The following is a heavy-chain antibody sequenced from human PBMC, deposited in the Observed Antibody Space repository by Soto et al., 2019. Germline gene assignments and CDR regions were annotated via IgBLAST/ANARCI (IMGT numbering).Heavy chain of an antibody. J-gene: IGHJ6*02. CDR3: ARGGIDIVGANSDYYYYGMDV. D-gene: IGHD1-26*01. V-gene: IGHV4-59*01. CDR1: GGSISSYY. Sequence: SETLSLTCTVSGGSISSYYWSWIRQPPGKGLEWIGYIYYSGSTNYNPSLKSRVTISVDTSKNQFSLKLSSVTAADTAVYYCARGGIDIVGANSDYYYYGMDVWGQGTTVTVSS. CDR2: IYYSGST.